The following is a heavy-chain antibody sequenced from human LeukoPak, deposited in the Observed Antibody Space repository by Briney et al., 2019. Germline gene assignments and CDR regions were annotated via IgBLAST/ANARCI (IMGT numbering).Heavy chain of an antibody. J-gene: IGHJ4*02. CDR3: ARGRLYSGSYYSY. V-gene: IGHV4-59*12. CDR2: IYYSGSS. Sequence: SETLSLTCTVSGGSISSYYWSWIRQPPGKGLEWIGYIYYSGSSNYNPSLKSRVTISVDKSKNQFSLKLSSVTAADTAVYYCARGRLYSGSYYSYWGQGTLVTVSS. D-gene: IGHD1-26*01. CDR1: GGSISSYY.